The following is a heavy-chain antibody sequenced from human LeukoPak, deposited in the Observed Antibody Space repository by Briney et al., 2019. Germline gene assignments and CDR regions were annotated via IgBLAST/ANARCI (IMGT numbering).Heavy chain of an antibody. CDR2: ISTDGTTT. Sequence: GGSLRLSCGASGFTFSSYWMHWVRHAPGKGLVWVSRISTDGTTTSYADSVKGRFTISRDNAKNTLYLQMNSLRAEDTAVYYCAKDRVVPAAMHFDYWGQGTLVTVSS. CDR1: GFTFSSYW. CDR3: AKDRVVPAAMHFDY. V-gene: IGHV3-74*01. D-gene: IGHD2-2*01. J-gene: IGHJ4*02.